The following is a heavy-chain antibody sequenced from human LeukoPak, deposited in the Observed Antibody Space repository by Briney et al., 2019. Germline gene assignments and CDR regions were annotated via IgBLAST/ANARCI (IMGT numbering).Heavy chain of an antibody. CDR3: ARRSDIVGWFDP. D-gene: IGHD2-15*01. Sequence: GESLKISCKSSGYRFTSYWIAWVRQMPGKGLEWMGIIYPGDSDTRYSPSFQGQVTISADKSISTAYLQWSSLKASDTAMYYCARRSDIVGWFDPWGQGTLVTVSS. J-gene: IGHJ5*02. V-gene: IGHV5-51*01. CDR2: IYPGDSDT. CDR1: GYRFTSYW.